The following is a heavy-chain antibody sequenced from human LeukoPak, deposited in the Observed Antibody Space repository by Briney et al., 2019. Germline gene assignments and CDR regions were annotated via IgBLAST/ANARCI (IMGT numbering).Heavy chain of an antibody. CDR1: GFTFSSYE. V-gene: IGHV3-48*03. J-gene: IGHJ4*01. D-gene: IGHD2-2*01. CDR2: ISSSGSSI. CDR3: ARDRGVPAAIFDD. Sequence: GGSLRLSFAASGFTFSSYEMNWVRQAPGKGLEGVSYISSSGSSIYYADSVKGRFTTSRDNAKNSLYLQMNSLRAEDTAVYYCARDRGVPAAIFDDWSQGTLVTVHS.